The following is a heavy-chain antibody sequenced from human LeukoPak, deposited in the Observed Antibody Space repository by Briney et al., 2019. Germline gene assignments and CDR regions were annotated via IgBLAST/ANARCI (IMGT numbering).Heavy chain of an antibody. D-gene: IGHD6-13*01. Sequence: ASVKVSCKASGYSFTAHYIHWVRQAPGQGLEWMGWINPNTGGTNYAQKFQGRVTMTSDTSITTAYMGLSSLSSADTAVYFCSRSSAAAGAVGYWGQGALVTVSS. V-gene: IGHV1-2*02. CDR3: SRSSAAAGAVGY. CDR2: INPNTGGT. CDR1: GYSFTAHY. J-gene: IGHJ4*02.